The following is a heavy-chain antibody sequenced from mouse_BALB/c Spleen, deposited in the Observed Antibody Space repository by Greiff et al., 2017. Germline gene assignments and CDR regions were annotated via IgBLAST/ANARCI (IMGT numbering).Heavy chain of an antibody. CDR1: GYSITSDYA. J-gene: IGHJ2*01. CDR3: ARNYGNSFDY. Sequence: VQLQQSGPGLVKPSQSLSLTCTVTGYSITSDYAWNWIRQFPGNKLEWMGYISYSGSTSYNPSLKSRISITRDTSKNQFFLQLNSVTTEDTATYYCARNYGNSFDYWGQGTTLTVSS. V-gene: IGHV3-2*02. CDR2: ISYSGST. D-gene: IGHD2-1*01.